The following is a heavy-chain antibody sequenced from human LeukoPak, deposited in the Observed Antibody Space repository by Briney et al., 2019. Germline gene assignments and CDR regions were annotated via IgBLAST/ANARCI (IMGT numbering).Heavy chain of an antibody. Sequence: SQTLSLTCTVSGGSISSGDYYWRWIRQPPGKGLEGFGYIYYSGSTYYNPSLKSRVTISVDTSKNQFSLKLSSVTAADTAVYYCARETAETTVTTWRYYYGMDVWGKGTTVTVSS. CDR1: GGSISSGDYY. J-gene: IGHJ6*04. CDR2: IYYSGST. V-gene: IGHV4-30-4*01. CDR3: ARETAETTVTTWRYYYGMDV. D-gene: IGHD4-17*01.